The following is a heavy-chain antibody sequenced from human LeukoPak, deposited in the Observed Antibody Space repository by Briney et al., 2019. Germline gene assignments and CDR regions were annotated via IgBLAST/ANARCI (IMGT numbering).Heavy chain of an antibody. D-gene: IGHD2-2*01. J-gene: IGHJ4*02. CDR3: ARGEAVVVPAAV. V-gene: IGHV1-69*13. CDR1: GYTFTSYG. Sequence: SVKVSCKASGYTFTSYGISWVRQAPGQGLEWMGGIIPIFGTANYAQKFQGRVTITADESTSTAYMELSSLRSEDTAVYYCARGEAVVVPAAVWGQGTLVTVSS. CDR2: IIPIFGTA.